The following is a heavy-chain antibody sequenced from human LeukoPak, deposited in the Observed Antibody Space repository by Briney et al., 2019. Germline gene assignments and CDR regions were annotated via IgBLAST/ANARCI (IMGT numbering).Heavy chain of an antibody. V-gene: IGHV3-21*01. Sequence: PGGSLRLSCAASGFTFSNYSMNWVRQAPGKGLEWVSSISSSSSYIYYADSVKGRFTISRDNAKNSLYLQMNSLRAEDTAVYYCARGAAAAPHRGDYWGQGTLVTVSS. CDR2: ISSSSSYI. D-gene: IGHD6-13*01. CDR1: GFTFSNYS. J-gene: IGHJ4*02. CDR3: ARGAAAAPHRGDY.